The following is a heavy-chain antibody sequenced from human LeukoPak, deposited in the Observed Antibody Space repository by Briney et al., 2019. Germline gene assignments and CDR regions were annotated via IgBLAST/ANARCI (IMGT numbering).Heavy chain of an antibody. D-gene: IGHD3-22*01. Sequence: PGGSLRLSCAASGFTFSSYAMSWVRQAPGKGREWVSAISGSGDSTYYSDSVKGRFTISRDNSKNTLYVQMNSLRAEDTAVYYCAKPLVSDYYDSSGYWGYWGQGTLVTVSS. V-gene: IGHV3-23*01. CDR1: GFTFSSYA. J-gene: IGHJ4*02. CDR2: ISGSGDST. CDR3: AKPLVSDYYDSSGYWGY.